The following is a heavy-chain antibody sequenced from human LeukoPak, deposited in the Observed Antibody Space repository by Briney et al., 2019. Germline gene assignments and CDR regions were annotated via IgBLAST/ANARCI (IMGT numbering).Heavy chain of an antibody. CDR1: GGSISSYY. Sequence: SETLSLTCTVSGGSISSYYRRWIRQPPGKGLEWVGYIYYSGSTNYNPSLKSRVTISVDTSRNQFSLKLSSVTAADTAVYYCARDQHLGDYVWGSYRWGYFDLWGRGTLVTVSS. CDR2: IYYSGST. V-gene: IGHV4-59*01. D-gene: IGHD3-16*02. J-gene: IGHJ2*01. CDR3: ARDQHLGDYVWGSYRWGYFDL.